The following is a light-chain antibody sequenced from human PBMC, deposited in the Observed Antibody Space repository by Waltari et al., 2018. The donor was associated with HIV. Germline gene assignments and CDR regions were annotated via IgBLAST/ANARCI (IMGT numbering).Light chain of an antibody. CDR3: ASWDDSLSGWV. V-gene: IGLV1-47*01. Sequence: QSVLTQPPSASGTPGQTVAISCSGSRSNLGRNYVSWYQRLPGTAPKLLIYRNNQRPSGVPDRFSGSKSGTSASLAISGLRSEDEADYYCASWDDSLSGWVFGGGTKVAGL. CDR1: RSNLGRNY. J-gene: IGLJ3*02. CDR2: RNN.